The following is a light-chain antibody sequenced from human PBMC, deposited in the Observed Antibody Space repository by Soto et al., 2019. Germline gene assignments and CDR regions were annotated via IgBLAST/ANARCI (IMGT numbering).Light chain of an antibody. V-gene: IGKV1-9*01. CDR2: AAS. CDR1: QVISTS. CDR3: QQHFKSPIT. Sequence: DIQLTQSPSTLSPSIGERATLPCRASQVISTSLAWYQLKPGKAPKLLIYAASTLESGVPSRFSATVSGTEFTLTSTSLQPEDFATYYCQQHFKSPITFGQGTRLEIK. J-gene: IGKJ5*01.